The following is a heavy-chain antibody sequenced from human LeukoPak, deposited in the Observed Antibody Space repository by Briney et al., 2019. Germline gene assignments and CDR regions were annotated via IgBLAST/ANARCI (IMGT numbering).Heavy chain of an antibody. Sequence: ASVKVSCKASGYTFTSYGISWVRQAPGQGLEWMGWINPNSGGTNYAQKFQGRVTMTRDTSISTAYMELSRLRSDDTAVYYCARDLGRSGGSYGVRFDYWGQGTLVTVSS. CDR1: GYTFTSYG. CDR3: ARDLGRSGGSYGVRFDY. CDR2: INPNSGGT. D-gene: IGHD1-26*01. V-gene: IGHV1-2*02. J-gene: IGHJ4*02.